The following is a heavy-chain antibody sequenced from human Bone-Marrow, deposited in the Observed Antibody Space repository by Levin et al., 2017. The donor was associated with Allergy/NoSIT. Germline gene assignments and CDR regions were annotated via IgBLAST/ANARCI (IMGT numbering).Heavy chain of an antibody. CDR2: ISWNSGSI. CDR1: GFTFDDYA. Sequence: PGGSLRLSCAASGFTFDDYAMHWVRQAPGKGLEWVSGISWNSGSIGYADSVKGRFTISRDNAKNSLYLQMNSLRAEDTALYYCAKDRVTIFGGYYFDYWGQGTLVTVSS. CDR3: AKDRVTIFGGYYFDY. J-gene: IGHJ4*02. D-gene: IGHD3-3*01. V-gene: IGHV3-9*01.